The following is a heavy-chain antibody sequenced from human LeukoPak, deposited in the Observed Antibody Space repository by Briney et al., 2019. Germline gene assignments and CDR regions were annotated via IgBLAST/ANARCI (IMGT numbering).Heavy chain of an antibody. CDR1: GFTFSQNT. D-gene: IGHD3-3*01. CDR2: ISYEGRRT. CDR3: ARDAAYDFRNPYRYFQH. Sequence: GGSLRLSCAASGFTFSQNTMNWVRQAPGKGLEWVAVISYEGRRTFYGDSVKGRFTVSRDNSKNTLYLQMNSLRAEDTAVYYCARDAAYDFRNPYRYFQHWGQGTLVTVSS. J-gene: IGHJ1*01. V-gene: IGHV3-30*04.